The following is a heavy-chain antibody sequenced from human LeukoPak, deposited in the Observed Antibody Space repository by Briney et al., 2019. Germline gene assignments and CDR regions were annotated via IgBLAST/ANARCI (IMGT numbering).Heavy chain of an antibody. CDR2: INHSGST. Sequence: SETLSLTCAVYGGSFSVYYWSWIRQPPGKGLEWIGEINHSGSTNYNPSFKSRVTISVDTSKNQFSLKLSSVTAADTAVYYCARVSDFWSGSVLSWGQGTLVTVSS. CDR1: GGSFSVYY. D-gene: IGHD3-3*01. V-gene: IGHV4-34*01. CDR3: ARVSDFWSGSVLS. J-gene: IGHJ4*02.